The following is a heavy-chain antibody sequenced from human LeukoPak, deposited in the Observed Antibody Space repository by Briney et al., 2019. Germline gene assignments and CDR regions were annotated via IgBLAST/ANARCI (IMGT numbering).Heavy chain of an antibody. V-gene: IGHV3-66*02. CDR2: IYSGGST. CDR1: GFTVSSNY. J-gene: IGHJ6*03. Sequence: GGSLRLSCAAPGFTVSSNYMSWVRQAPGKGLEWVSVIYSGGSTYYADSVKGRFTISRDNSKNTLYLQMNSLRAEDTAVYYCARDGPPMYYMDVWGKGTTVTVSS. CDR3: ARDGPPMYYMDV.